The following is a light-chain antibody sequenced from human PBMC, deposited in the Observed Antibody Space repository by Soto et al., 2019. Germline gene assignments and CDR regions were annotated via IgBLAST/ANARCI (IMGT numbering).Light chain of an antibody. CDR3: QQSYSTPYT. J-gene: IGKJ2*01. Sequence: DIQMTQSPSSLSASVGDRVTITCRASQIISSYLNWYQQKPGQAPKLLIYGASSLRSGVPSRFSGSASVTDFTLTISSLQPEDFATYYCQQSYSTPYTFGQGTKVDIK. CDR2: GAS. V-gene: IGKV1-39*01. CDR1: QIISSY.